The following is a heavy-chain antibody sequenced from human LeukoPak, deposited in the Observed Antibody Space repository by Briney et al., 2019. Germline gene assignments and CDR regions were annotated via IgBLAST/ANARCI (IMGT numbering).Heavy chain of an antibody. Sequence: SETLSLTCTVSGGSISSYYWSWIRQPPGKGLEWIGYIYTSGSTNYNPSLKSRVTISVDTSKNQFSLKLSSVTAADTAVYYCARLLSSGAEPFDYWGQGTLVNVSS. CDR1: GGSISSYY. J-gene: IGHJ4*02. V-gene: IGHV4-4*09. CDR3: ARLLSSGAEPFDY. D-gene: IGHD6-19*01. CDR2: IYTSGST.